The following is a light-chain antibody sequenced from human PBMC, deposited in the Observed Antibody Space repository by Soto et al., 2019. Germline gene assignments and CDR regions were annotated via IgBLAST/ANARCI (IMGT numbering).Light chain of an antibody. J-gene: IGKJ5*01. CDR2: DAS. Sequence: EIVLTQSPATLSLSPGARATLSCRASQSVSSYLAWYQQKPGQAPRLLIYDASNRATGIPARFSGSGSGTEFTLAISSLEPEDFAVDYCHQRSSWGTFGQGTRLEIK. CDR1: QSVSSY. V-gene: IGKV3-11*01. CDR3: HQRSSWGT.